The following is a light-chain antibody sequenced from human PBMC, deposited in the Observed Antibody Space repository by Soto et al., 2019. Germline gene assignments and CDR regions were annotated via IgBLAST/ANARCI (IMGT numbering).Light chain of an antibody. CDR1: SSDVGGYNF. J-gene: IGLJ3*02. CDR2: EVT. CDR3: CSHSSSITWM. Sequence: QSALTQTASVSGSPGQSINISCTGTSSDVGGYNFVSWYQQHPGKAPKLIIHEVTNRPSGVSGRFSGSKSGNTAFLTISGLQAEDEAVYYCCSHSSSITWMFGGGTKLTVL. V-gene: IGLV2-14*03.